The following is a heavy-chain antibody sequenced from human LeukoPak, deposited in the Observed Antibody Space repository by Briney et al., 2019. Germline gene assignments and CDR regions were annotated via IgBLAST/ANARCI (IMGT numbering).Heavy chain of an antibody. CDR3: ARVIDYVRGSYRYNHYFDY. V-gene: IGHV4-34*01. Sequence: SETLSLTCAVYGGSFSGYYWSWIRQPPGKGLEWIGEINHSGSTNYNPSLKSRVSISVDTSKNQLSLKLSSVTAADTAVYYCARVIDYVRGSYRYNHYFDYWGQGTLVTVSS. CDR2: INHSGST. J-gene: IGHJ4*02. D-gene: IGHD3-16*02. CDR1: GGSFSGYY.